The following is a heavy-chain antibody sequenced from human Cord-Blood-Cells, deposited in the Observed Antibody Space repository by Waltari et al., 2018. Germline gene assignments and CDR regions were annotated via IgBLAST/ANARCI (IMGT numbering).Heavy chain of an antibody. V-gene: IGHV4-4*07. D-gene: IGHD1-26*01. CDR1: GGPISSYY. J-gene: IGHJ4*02. CDR2: IYTSGST. CDR3: ALSSGSYPADY. Sequence: QVQLQESGPGLVKPSETLSLTCTVSGGPISSYYWSWIRQPAGKGLGWIGRIYTSGSTNYNPSLKSRVTMSVDTSKNQFSLKLSSVTAADTAVYYCALSSGSYPADYWGQGTLVTVSS.